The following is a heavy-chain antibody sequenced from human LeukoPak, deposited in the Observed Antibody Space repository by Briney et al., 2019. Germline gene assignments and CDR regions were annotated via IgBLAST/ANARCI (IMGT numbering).Heavy chain of an antibody. CDR3: ASGVAVDPDTFDI. CDR1: NGSFSNHF. CDR2: ISYSGSA. V-gene: IGHV4-59*08. D-gene: IGHD6-19*01. Sequence: PSETLSLTCTVSNGSFSNHFWSWIRQPPGKGLEWIGYISYSGSAHYAPSLKSRVTISVDTSKNQFSLKLSSVTAADTAVYYCASGVAVDPDTFDIWGLGTLVAASS. J-gene: IGHJ3*02.